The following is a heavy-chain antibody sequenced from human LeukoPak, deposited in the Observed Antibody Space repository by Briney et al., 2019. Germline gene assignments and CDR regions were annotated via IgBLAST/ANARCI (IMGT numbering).Heavy chain of an antibody. CDR2: ISSSSSYI. D-gene: IGHD5-12*01. J-gene: IGHJ4*02. CDR1: GFTFSSYS. CDR3: ARARGLRGYYFDY. V-gene: IGHV3-21*04. Sequence: GGSLRLSCAASGFTFSSYSMNWVRQAPGKGLEWVSSISSSSSYIYYADSVKGRFTISRDNAKNSLYLQMNSLRAEDTAVYYCARARGLRGYYFDYWGQGTLVTVYS.